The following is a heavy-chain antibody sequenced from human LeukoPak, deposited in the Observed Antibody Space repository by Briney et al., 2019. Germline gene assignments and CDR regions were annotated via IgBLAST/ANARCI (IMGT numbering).Heavy chain of an antibody. CDR1: GYTFTSYY. V-gene: IGHV1-46*01. J-gene: IGHJ3*02. Sequence: VSVKVSCKASGYTFTSYYMHWVRQAPGQGLEWMGIINPSGGSTSYAQKFQGRVTMTRDTSTSTVYMELSSLRSEDTAVYYCATRGAWFGELLYHDAFDIWGQGTMVTVSS. CDR3: ATRGAWFGELLYHDAFDI. D-gene: IGHD3-10*01. CDR2: INPSGGST.